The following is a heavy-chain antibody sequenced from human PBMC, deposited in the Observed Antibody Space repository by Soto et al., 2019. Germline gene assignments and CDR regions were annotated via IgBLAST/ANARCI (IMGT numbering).Heavy chain of an antibody. D-gene: IGHD2-15*01. CDR1: GGTFSSYA. V-gene: IGHV1-69*13. Sequence: VASVKVSCKASGGTFSSYAISWVRQAPGQGLEWMGGIIPIFGTANYAQKFQGRVTITADESTSTAYMELSSLRSEDTAVYYCARAGGTAAGDWFDPWGQGTLVTVSS. J-gene: IGHJ5*02. CDR2: IIPIFGTA. CDR3: ARAGGTAAGDWFDP.